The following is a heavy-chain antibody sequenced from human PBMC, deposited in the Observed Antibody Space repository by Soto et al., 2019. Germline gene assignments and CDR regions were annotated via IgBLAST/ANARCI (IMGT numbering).Heavy chain of an antibody. V-gene: IGHV1-69*12. Sequence: QVQLVQSGAEVKKPGSSVKVSCKASGGTFSSYAISWVRQAPGQGLEWMGGIIPIFGTANYAQKFQGSVTITADECTSTAYMELSSLRSEDTAVYYCARALGWRTTAEVDYWGQGPPVTVSS. J-gene: IGHJ4*02. D-gene: IGHD4-17*01. CDR3: ARALGWRTTAEVDY. CDR1: GGTFSSYA. CDR2: IIPIFGTA.